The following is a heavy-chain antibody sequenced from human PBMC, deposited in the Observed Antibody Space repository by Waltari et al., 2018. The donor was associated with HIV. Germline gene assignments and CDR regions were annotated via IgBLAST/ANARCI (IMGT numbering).Heavy chain of an antibody. Sequence: EVQLVESGGVVVQPGGSLRLSCAASGFTFDDYTMHWVRQAPGKGLEWVSLISWDGGSTYYADSVKGRFTISRDNSKNSLYLQMNSLRTEDTALYYCAKDIDWNGVFDYWGQGTLVTVSS. V-gene: IGHV3-43*01. CDR2: ISWDGGST. J-gene: IGHJ4*02. D-gene: IGHD1-1*01. CDR3: AKDIDWNGVFDY. CDR1: GFTFDDYT.